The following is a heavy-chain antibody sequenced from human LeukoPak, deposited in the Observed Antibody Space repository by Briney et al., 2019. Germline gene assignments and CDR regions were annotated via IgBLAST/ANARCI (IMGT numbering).Heavy chain of an antibody. CDR2: INSDGSTT. CDR3: AKAYDGAARN. CDR1: GFTFSSFW. J-gene: IGHJ4*02. Sequence: GGSLRLSCAVSGFTFSSFWMHWVRQAPGKGLVWVSRINSDGSTTNYADSVKGRFTISRDNAKNTLYLQMNSLRAEDTAVYYCAKAYDGAARNWGQGTPVTVSS. V-gene: IGHV3-74*01. D-gene: IGHD6-6*01.